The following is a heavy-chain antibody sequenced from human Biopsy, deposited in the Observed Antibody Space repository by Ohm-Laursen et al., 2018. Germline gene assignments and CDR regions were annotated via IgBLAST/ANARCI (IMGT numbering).Heavy chain of an antibody. Sequence: PSQTLSLTCAVTYGSISGHFWSWIRQPAGETLEWIGRIYSSGGSSYNPSLKSRISMSMDTSNNQFSLTLTSVTAADTAVYYCARTPGKAVAGRFLDLWGRGTLVTVSS. CDR3: ARTPGKAVAGRFLDL. CDR1: YGSISGHF. J-gene: IGHJ2*01. CDR2: IYSSGGS. V-gene: IGHV4-4*07. D-gene: IGHD6-19*01.